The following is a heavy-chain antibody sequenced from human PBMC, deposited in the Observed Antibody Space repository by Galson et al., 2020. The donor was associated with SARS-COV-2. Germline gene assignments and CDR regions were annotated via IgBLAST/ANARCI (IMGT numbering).Heavy chain of an antibody. J-gene: IGHJ4*02. CDR2: IRSKAYGGTT. D-gene: IGHD1-7*01. Sequence: GGSLRLSYTASGFTFGDYALSWFRQAPGKGLEWVGFIRSKAYGGTTEYAASVKGRFTISRDDSKSIAYLQMNSLKIEDTAVYYCTRFDNWNYYFDYWGQGTLVTVSS. CDR3: TRFDNWNYYFDY. V-gene: IGHV3-49*03. CDR1: GFTFGDYA.